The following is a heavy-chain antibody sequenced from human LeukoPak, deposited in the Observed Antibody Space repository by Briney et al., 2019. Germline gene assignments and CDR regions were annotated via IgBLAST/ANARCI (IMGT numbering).Heavy chain of an antibody. V-gene: IGHV4-4*02. J-gene: IGHJ4*02. Sequence: SGTLSLTCAVSGVSITSNLWWTWVRQPPGKGLEWIAEIHHSGSINYNPSLKSRVTISVDKAKNQFSLNLNSVTAADTAVYYCARGGDRSFDYWGQGTLVTVSS. CDR2: IHHSGSI. D-gene: IGHD3-10*01. CDR1: GVSITSNLW. CDR3: ARGGDRSFDY.